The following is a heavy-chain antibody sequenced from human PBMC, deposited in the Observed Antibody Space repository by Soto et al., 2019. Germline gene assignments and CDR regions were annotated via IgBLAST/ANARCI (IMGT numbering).Heavy chain of an antibody. J-gene: IGHJ3*02. Sequence: SETLSLTCTVSGGSISSGGFYWTWIRQHPGKGLEWIGHIYDSGSTYYNPSLKSRISMSVDTSKNQFSLRLSSVTAADTAVYYCARDDYGGSGSNAYEIWAQGTMVTVSS. CDR2: IYDSGST. V-gene: IGHV4-31*03. CDR1: GGSISSGGFY. D-gene: IGHD3-10*01. CDR3: ARDDYGGSGSNAYEI.